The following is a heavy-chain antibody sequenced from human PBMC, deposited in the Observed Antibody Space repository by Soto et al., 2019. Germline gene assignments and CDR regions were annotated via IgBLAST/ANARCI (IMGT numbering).Heavy chain of an antibody. Sequence: GGPLRLSCAASGYTFSTAAMSWVRQAPGKGPERVSASGSSGTTYYADSVKGRFTISRDNSKNALDLQLSSLRAEDTAVYYCAKGSHYGGYFDYWGQGALVTVSS. CDR3: AKGSHYGGYFDY. J-gene: IGHJ4*02. D-gene: IGHD4-17*01. V-gene: IGHV3-23*01. CDR2: SGSSGTT. CDR1: GYTFSTAA.